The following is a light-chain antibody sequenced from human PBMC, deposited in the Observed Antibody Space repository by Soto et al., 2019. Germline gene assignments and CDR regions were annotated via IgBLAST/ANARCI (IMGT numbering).Light chain of an antibody. CDR1: QSVSSY. V-gene: IGKV3-11*01. Sequence: EIVLTQSPATLSLSPGERATLSCRASQSVSSYLAWYQQKPGQAPRLLIYDASNRATGIPARFSGSVSGTDFTLTISSLEPADFAVYYCQQRSNWLFTFGPGTKVDIK. CDR3: QQRSNWLFT. J-gene: IGKJ3*01. CDR2: DAS.